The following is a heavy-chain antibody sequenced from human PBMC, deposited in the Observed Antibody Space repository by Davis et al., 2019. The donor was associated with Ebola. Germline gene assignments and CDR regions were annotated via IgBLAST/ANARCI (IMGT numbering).Heavy chain of an antibody. CDR3: AWGMNDLRDLYYYGMDV. CDR2: ISYDGSNK. J-gene: IGHJ6*02. D-gene: IGHD7-27*01. V-gene: IGHV3-30*03. CDR1: GFTFSSYG. Sequence: PGGSLRLSCAASGFTFSSYGMHWVRQAPGKGLEWVAVISYDGSNKYYADSVKGRFTISRDNSKNTLYLQMNSLRAEDTAVYYCAWGMNDLRDLYYYGMDVWGQGTTVTVSS.